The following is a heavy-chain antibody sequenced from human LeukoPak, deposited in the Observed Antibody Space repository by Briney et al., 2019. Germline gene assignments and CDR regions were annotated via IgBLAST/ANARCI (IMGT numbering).Heavy chain of an antibody. V-gene: IGHV3-48*04. CDR2: ISSSSSTI. D-gene: IGHD6-13*01. J-gene: IGHJ3*02. Sequence: GGSLRLSCAASGFTFSSYSKNWVRQAPGKGLEWVSYISSSSSTIYYADSVKGRFTISRDNAKNSLYLQMNSLRAEDTAVYYCAREGVSGYSSSWSTRAFDIWGQGTMVTVSS. CDR1: GFTFSSYS. CDR3: AREGVSGYSSSWSTRAFDI.